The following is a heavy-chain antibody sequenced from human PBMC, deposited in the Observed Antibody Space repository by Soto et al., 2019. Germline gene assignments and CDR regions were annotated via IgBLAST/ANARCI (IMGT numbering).Heavy chain of an antibody. J-gene: IGHJ5*01. D-gene: IGHD6-13*01. V-gene: IGHV3-73*01. Sequence: GGSLRLSCAASGFTFSVSGVHLIRQAFGIELEWVGRIKSKSNNCERVYDKPVKGRFTISRDESNKTAFLKMNSMKTEDTDVYYCTKTDISSSNWSPWFDSWGQGTLVTVSS. CDR1: GFTFSVSG. CDR2: IKSKSNNCER. CDR3: TKTDISSSNWSPWFDS.